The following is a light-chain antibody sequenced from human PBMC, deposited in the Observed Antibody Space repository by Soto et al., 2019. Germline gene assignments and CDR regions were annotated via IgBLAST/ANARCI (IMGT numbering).Light chain of an antibody. CDR1: SSNIGSNY. J-gene: IGLJ2*01. CDR3: AAWDDSLSGPV. V-gene: IGLV1-47*01. CDR2: RNN. Sequence: QSALTQPPSASGTPGQRVTISCSGSSSNIGSNYVYWYQQLPGTAPKLLIYRNNQRPSGVPDRFSGSKSGTSASLAISELRSEDEADYYCAAWDDSLSGPVFGGGTKLTVL.